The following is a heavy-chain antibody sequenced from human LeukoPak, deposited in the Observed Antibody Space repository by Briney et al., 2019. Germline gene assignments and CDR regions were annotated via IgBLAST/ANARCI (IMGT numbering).Heavy chain of an antibody. V-gene: IGHV3-23*01. CDR2: IIGSSDYA. J-gene: IGHJ4*02. CDR3: TKDGLGVEMATIFFFDY. Sequence: GGPLRLSCAASGFPFNIYAMSWVREAPREGVGCVSAIIGSSDYAYYADSVKGRFTMSRDNSKNTLYLQTNSLRAEDMAVYYCTKDGLGVEMATIFFFDYWGQGTLVT. CDR1: GFPFNIYA. D-gene: IGHD5-24*01.